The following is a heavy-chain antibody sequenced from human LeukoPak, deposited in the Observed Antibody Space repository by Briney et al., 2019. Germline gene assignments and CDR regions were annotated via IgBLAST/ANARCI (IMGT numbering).Heavy chain of an antibody. V-gene: IGHV4-34*01. CDR1: GGSFSGYY. CDR3: ARQLNNNYYFDY. J-gene: IGHJ4*02. CDR2: INHSGST. D-gene: IGHD1-1*01. Sequence: SETLSLTCAVYGGSFSGYYWSWIRQPPGKGLEWIGEINHSGSTNYNPSLKSRVTISVDTSKNQFSLKLSSVTAADTAVYYCARQLNNNYYFDYWGQGTLVTVSS.